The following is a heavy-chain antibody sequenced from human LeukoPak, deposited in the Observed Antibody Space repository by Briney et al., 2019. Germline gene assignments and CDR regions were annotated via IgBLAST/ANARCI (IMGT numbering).Heavy chain of an antibody. CDR2: ISGSGGST. Sequence: GGSLRLSCAASGFTFSSYAMSWVRQAPGKGLEWVSAISGSGGSTYYADSVKGRFTISRDNSKNTLYLQMNSLRAEDTAVYYCAENRLIAAAGTDFDYWGQGTLVTVSS. CDR3: AENRLIAAAGTDFDY. V-gene: IGHV3-23*01. CDR1: GFTFSSYA. D-gene: IGHD6-13*01. J-gene: IGHJ4*02.